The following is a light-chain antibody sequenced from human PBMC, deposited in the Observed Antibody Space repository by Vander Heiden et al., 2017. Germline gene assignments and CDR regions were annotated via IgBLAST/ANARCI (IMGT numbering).Light chain of an antibody. CDR1: QTIRNH. Sequence: DIQMTQSPSSLSASVGDRVTITCRASQTIRNHLTWYQQQPGNPPKLLIYGASNLQTGVPSRFSGSGSGTDFTLTISRVQPDDFSTYYCQQRMSVPLTFGGGTKVEIK. CDR2: GAS. CDR3: QQRMSVPLT. V-gene: IGKV1-39*01. J-gene: IGKJ4*01.